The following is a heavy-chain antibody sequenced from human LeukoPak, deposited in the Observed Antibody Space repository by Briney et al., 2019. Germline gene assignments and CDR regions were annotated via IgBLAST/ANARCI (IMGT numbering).Heavy chain of an antibody. CDR3: ARDTFQPGLIDS. CDR1: GFTFSRFA. Sequence: PGGSLRLSCAASGFTFSRFAMNWVRQAPGKGLEWSSYINTDSSDIHYADSVKGRFTISRDNARNTLFLQLSSLRAEDSAVYYCARDTFQPGLIDSWGQGTLVTVSS. J-gene: IGHJ4*02. CDR2: INTDSSDI. D-gene: IGHD2-2*01. V-gene: IGHV3-21*05.